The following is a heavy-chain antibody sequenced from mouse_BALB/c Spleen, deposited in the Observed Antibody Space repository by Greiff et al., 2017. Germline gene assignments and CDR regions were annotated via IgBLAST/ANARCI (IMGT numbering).Heavy chain of an antibody. CDR1: GDSITSGY. V-gene: IGHV3-8*02. CDR2: ISYSGST. J-gene: IGHJ1*01. Sequence: EVKVEESGPSLVKPSQTLSLTCSVTGDSITSGYWNWIRKFPGNKLEYMGYISYSGSTYYNPSLKSRISITRDTSKNQYYLQLNSVTTEDTATYYCARHHYGSSYGYFDVWGAGTTVTVSS. CDR3: ARHHYGSSYGYFDV. D-gene: IGHD1-1*01.